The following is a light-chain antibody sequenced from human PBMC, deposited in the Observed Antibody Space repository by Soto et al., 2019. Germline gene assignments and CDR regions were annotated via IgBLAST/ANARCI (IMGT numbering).Light chain of an antibody. CDR3: QQRRDWPLT. CDR1: QSLNSY. Sequence: EIVLTQSPATLSLSPGERATLSCRASQSLNSYLAWFQQKPGQAPRLHIYDASNRATDIPARFSGSGSGTDFTLTISSLEPADFAVYYCQQRRDWPLTFGGGTRVEIK. CDR2: DAS. V-gene: IGKV3-11*01. J-gene: IGKJ4*01.